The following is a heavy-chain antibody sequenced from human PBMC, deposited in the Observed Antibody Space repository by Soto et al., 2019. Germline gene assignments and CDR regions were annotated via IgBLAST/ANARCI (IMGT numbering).Heavy chain of an antibody. Sequence: PSETLSLTCTVSGGSISNNNYYWGWIRQPPGKGLEWIGSIYSSGSTYYNPSLKSRVTISVDTSMNQFSLKVNSVTAADTAMYNCARYCSSTTCLLDDWGQGTLVTLSS. V-gene: IGHV4-39*01. D-gene: IGHD2-2*01. CDR3: ARYCSSTTCLLDD. CDR2: IYSSGST. J-gene: IGHJ4*02. CDR1: GGSISNNNYY.